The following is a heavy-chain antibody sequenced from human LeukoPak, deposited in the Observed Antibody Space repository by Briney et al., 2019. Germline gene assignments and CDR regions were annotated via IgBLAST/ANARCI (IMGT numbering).Heavy chain of an antibody. CDR1: GFTFSGHY. J-gene: IGHJ4*02. D-gene: IGHD5-24*01. CDR3: AGRGRDDYNYYFDY. CDR2: TRNKANSYTT. V-gene: IGHV3-72*01. Sequence: GGSLRLSCAASGFTFSGHYMDWVRQAPGKGLEWVGRTRNKANSYTTEYAASVKGRFTISRDDSKNSLYLQLNSLKTEDTAVYYCAGRGRDDYNYYFDYWGQGTLVTVSS.